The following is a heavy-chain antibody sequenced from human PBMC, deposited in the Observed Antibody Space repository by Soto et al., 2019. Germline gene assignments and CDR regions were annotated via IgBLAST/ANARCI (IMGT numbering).Heavy chain of an antibody. J-gene: IGHJ3*02. CDR2: IIPILGIA. D-gene: IGHD2-2*01. Sequence: QVQLVQSGAEVKKPGSSVKVSCKASGGTFSSYTISWVRQAPGQGLEWMGRIIPILGIANYAQKVQGRVTITADKSTSTAYMELSSLRSEATAVYYCARAPSLVPAAIDAFDIWGQGTMVTVSS. V-gene: IGHV1-69*02. CDR1: GGTFSSYT. CDR3: ARAPSLVPAAIDAFDI.